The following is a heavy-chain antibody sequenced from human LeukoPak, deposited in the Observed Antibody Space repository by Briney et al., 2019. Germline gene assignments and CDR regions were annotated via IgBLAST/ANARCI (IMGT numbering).Heavy chain of an antibody. V-gene: IGHV4-31*03. CDR2: IYYSGST. CDR1: GGSISSGGYY. J-gene: IGHJ3*02. CDR3: ARTEAITDSSGYYSDAFDI. Sequence: KASETLSLTCTVSGGSISSGGYYWSWIRQHPGKGLEWIGYIYYSGSTYYNPSLKSRVTISVDTSKNQFSLKLSSVTAADTAVYYCARTEAITDSSGYYSDAFDIWGQGTMVTVSS. D-gene: IGHD3-22*01.